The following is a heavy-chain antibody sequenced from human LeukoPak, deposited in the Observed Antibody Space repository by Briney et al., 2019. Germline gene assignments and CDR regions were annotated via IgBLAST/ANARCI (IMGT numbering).Heavy chain of an antibody. D-gene: IGHD5-12*01. Sequence: TGGSLRLSCAASGFTFSSYAMSWVRQAPGKGLEWVSVIGSSGGNTYYADSVKGRFTISRDSSKNTLYLQMNSLRAEDTAVYYCAKVGVYSGYDYYFDYWGQGTLVTVSS. V-gene: IGHV3-23*01. CDR3: AKVGVYSGYDYYFDY. J-gene: IGHJ4*02. CDR2: IGSSGGNT. CDR1: GFTFSSYA.